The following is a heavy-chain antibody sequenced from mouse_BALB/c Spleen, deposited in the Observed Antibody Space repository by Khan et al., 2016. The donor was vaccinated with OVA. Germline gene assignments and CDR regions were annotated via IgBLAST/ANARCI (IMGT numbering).Heavy chain of an antibody. CDR2: INTYTGEP. V-gene: IGHV9-3-1*01. Sequence: QIQLVQSGPELKKPGETVKISCKASGYTFTNYGMNWVKQAPGKGLKWMGWINTYTGEPTYADDFKGRFAFSLETSASTAYLQINNLKNEDTATXFCARGITTVFDYWGQGTTLTVSS. CDR3: ARGITTVFDY. CDR1: GYTFTNYG. D-gene: IGHD1-1*01. J-gene: IGHJ2*01.